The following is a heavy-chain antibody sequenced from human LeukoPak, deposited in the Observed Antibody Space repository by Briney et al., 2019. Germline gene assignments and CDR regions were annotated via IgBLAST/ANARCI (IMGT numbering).Heavy chain of an antibody. V-gene: IGHV3-30*02. D-gene: IGHD4-23*01. CDR1: GFTFSSYG. CDR3: AKDLNWGGGTSRPNLYFDY. J-gene: IGHJ4*02. Sequence: GGSLRLACAASGFTFSSYGMHWVRQAPGKGLEWVAFIRYDGSNKHYADSVKGRFTISRDNSKNTLYLQMNSLRAEDTAVYYCAKDLNWGGGTSRPNLYFDYWGQGTLVTVSS. CDR2: IRYDGSNK.